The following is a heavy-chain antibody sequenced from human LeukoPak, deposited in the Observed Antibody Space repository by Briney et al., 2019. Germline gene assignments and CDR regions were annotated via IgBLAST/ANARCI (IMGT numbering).Heavy chain of an antibody. Sequence: GRSLRLSCAASGFTFSSYGMHWVRQAPGKGLEWVAVIWYDGSNKYYANSVKGRFTISRDNSKNTLYLQMNSLRAEDTAVYYCARDNSRFGDGMDVWGKGTTVTVSS. J-gene: IGHJ6*04. CDR1: GFTFSSYG. D-gene: IGHD3-10*01. V-gene: IGHV3-33*01. CDR2: IWYDGSNK. CDR3: ARDNSRFGDGMDV.